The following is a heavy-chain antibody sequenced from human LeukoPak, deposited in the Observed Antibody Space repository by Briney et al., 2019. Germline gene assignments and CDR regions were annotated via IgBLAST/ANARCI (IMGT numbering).Heavy chain of an antibody. CDR1: GFTFSISA. CDR3: ARGGYYGSGRQYFDY. D-gene: IGHD3-10*01. CDR2: IIGSGGST. Sequence: GGSLRLSCAASGFTFSISAMNWVRQAPGKGLEWVSAIIGSGGSTYYADSVKGRFTVSRDNSKNTLYLHMNSLRAEDTAVYYCARGGYYGSGRQYFDYWGQGTLVTVSS. J-gene: IGHJ4*02. V-gene: IGHV3-23*01.